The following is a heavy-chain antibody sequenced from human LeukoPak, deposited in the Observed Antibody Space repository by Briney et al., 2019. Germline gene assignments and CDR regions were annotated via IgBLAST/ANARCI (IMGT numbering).Heavy chain of an antibody. Sequence: SETLSLTCTVSGGSISSYYWSWIRQPPGKGLEWIGYIYYSGSTNYNPSLKSRVTISVDTSKNQFSLKLSSVTAADTAVYYCAREGSFTGYADWFDPWGQGTLVTVSS. V-gene: IGHV4-59*01. CDR3: AREGSFTGYADWFDP. CDR2: IYYSGST. D-gene: IGHD5-18*01. J-gene: IGHJ5*02. CDR1: GGSISSYY.